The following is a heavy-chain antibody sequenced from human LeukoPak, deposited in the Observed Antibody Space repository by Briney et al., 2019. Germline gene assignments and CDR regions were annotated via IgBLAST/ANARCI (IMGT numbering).Heavy chain of an antibody. Sequence: GRSLRLSCAASGFTFDDYAMHWVRQAPGKGLEWVSGISWNSGSIGYADSVKGRFTISRDNAKNSLYLQMNSLRAEDMALYYCAKAKGNYWYFDLWGRGTLVTVSS. CDR3: AKAKGNYWYFDL. CDR2: ISWNSGSI. V-gene: IGHV3-9*03. CDR1: GFTFDDYA. D-gene: IGHD2/OR15-2a*01. J-gene: IGHJ2*01.